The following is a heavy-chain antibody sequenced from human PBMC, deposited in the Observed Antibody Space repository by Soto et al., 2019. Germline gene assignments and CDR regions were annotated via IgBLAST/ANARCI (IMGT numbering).Heavy chain of an antibody. D-gene: IGHD4-17*01. CDR2: IIPILGIA. V-gene: IGHV1-69*02. Sequence: QVQLVQSGAEVKKPGSSVKVSCKASGGTFSSYTISWVRQAPGQGLEWMGRIIPILGIANYAQKLQGRVTSTADKSTSTAYMELSSLRSEDAAVYHCARGQEYGDYVCEIWGQGTMVTFSS. J-gene: IGHJ3*02. CDR3: ARGQEYGDYVCEI. CDR1: GGTFSSYT.